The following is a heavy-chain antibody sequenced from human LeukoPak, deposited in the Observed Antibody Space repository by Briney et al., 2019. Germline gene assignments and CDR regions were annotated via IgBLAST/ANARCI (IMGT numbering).Heavy chain of an antibody. V-gene: IGHV5-51*01. D-gene: IGHD3-22*01. CDR3: ARLEGGYYQPYYFDY. CDR2: IYPGDSDT. Sequence: GESLKISCKGSGYSFTSYWIGWVRQMPGKGPEWMGIIYPGDSDTRYSPSFQGQVTISADKSISTAYLQWSSLKASDTAMYYCARLEGGYYQPYYFDYWGQGTLVTVSS. J-gene: IGHJ4*02. CDR1: GYSFTSYW.